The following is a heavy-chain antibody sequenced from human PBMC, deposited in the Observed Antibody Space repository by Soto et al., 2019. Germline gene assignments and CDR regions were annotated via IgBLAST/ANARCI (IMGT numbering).Heavy chain of an antibody. V-gene: IGHV3-74*01. D-gene: IGHD1-1*01. Sequence: GGSLRLSCAASGFIFSSHWMHWVRQAPGKGLVGVSHIGPDGSNIWEADSVQGRLTISRDNARNRLYMQMNSLRDEDTAIYHCVRANNWSFDYWAQGILVTVS. CDR1: GFIFSSHW. J-gene: IGHJ4*02. CDR2: IGPDGSNI. CDR3: VRANNWSFDY.